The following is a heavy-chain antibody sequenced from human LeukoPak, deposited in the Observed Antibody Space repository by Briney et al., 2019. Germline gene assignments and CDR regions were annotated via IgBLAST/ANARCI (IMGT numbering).Heavy chain of an antibody. V-gene: IGHV3-64*02. J-gene: IGHJ4*02. CDR2: INTDGRIT. CDR3: TRDGGSFCDFDY. Sequence: GGSLGLSCVASGFSFRNYAIHWVRQAPGKGMEYVSVINTDGRITYYADSVKGRFTISRDNSKNTVYLQMGSLRGEDMAVYYCTRDGGSFCDFDYWGQGALVTVSS. CDR1: GFSFRNYA. D-gene: IGHD1-26*01.